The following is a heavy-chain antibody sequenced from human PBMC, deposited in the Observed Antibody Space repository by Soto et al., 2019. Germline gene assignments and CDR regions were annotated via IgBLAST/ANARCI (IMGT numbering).Heavy chain of an antibody. J-gene: IGHJ6*02. CDR2: ISYDGSNK. V-gene: IGHV3-30-3*01. CDR1: GFTFSSYA. D-gene: IGHD1-26*01. Sequence: GGSLRLSCAASGFTFSSYAMHWVRQAPGKGLEWVAVISYDGSNKYFADSMKGRFTISRDYSKNTLYLQMNSLRAEDTAVYYCARGNRVGARPYYYYGMDVWGQGTTVTVSS. CDR3: ARGNRVGARPYYYYGMDV.